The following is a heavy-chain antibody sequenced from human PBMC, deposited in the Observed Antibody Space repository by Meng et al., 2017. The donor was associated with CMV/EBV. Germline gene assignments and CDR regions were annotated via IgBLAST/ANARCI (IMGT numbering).Heavy chain of an antibody. V-gene: IGHV3-53*01. CDR1: GFTVSSNY. J-gene: IGHJ6*02. D-gene: IGHD2-2*01. Sequence: GGSLRLSCAASGFTVSSNYMSWVRQAPGKGLEWVSVIYSGGSTYYADSVKGRFTISRDNSKNTLYLQMNSLRAEDTAVYYCTTRYCSSTSCGGMDVWGQGTTVTVSS. CDR2: IYSGGST. CDR3: TTRYCSSTSCGGMDV.